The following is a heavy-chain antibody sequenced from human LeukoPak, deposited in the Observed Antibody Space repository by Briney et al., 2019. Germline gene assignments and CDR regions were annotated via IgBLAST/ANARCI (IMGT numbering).Heavy chain of an antibody. V-gene: IGHV1-69*13. D-gene: IGHD3-3*01. CDR1: GGTFSSYA. Sequence: SVKVSCTASGGTFSSYAISWVRQAPGQGLEWMGGIIPIFGTANYAQKFQGRVTITADESTSTAYMELSSLRSEDTAVYYCARGTSGYPVYYFDYWGQGTLVTVSS. CDR2: IIPIFGTA. CDR3: ARGTSGYPVYYFDY. J-gene: IGHJ4*02.